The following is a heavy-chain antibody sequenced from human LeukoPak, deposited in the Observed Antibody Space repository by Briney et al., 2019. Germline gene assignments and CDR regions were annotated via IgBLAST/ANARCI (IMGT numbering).Heavy chain of an antibody. D-gene: IGHD5-12*01. J-gene: IGHJ4*02. V-gene: IGHV4-31*03. Sequence: SETLSLTCTVSGGSISSGGYYWSWIRQHPGNGLEWIGYIYYSGSTYYNPSLKSRVTISVDTSKKQFSLKPSSVTAADTAVYYCARSSGYDSFDYWGQGTLVTVSS. CDR2: IYYSGST. CDR1: GGSISSGGYY. CDR3: ARSSGYDSFDY.